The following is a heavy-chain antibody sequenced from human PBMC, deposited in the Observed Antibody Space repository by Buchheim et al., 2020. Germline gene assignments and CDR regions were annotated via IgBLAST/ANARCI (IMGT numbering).Heavy chain of an antibody. D-gene: IGHD3-22*01. J-gene: IGHJ4*02. V-gene: IGHV3-15*01. CDR2: IKSKVDGETS. CDR3: ATDPDSSSYYSFDY. Sequence: EVKLVDSGGGLVKPGGSLKISCAASGFTFKNAWMSWVRQAPGKGLEWVGRIKSKVDGETSDYDAPVQGRFSISRDDSKNVLTLQMDSLKTEDTAVYYCATDPDSSSYYSFDYWGQG. CDR1: GFTFKNAW.